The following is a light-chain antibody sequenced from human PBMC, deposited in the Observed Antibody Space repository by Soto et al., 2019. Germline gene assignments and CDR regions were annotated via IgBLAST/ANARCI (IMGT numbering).Light chain of an antibody. J-gene: IGKJ1*01. CDR1: QSISSW. V-gene: IGKV1-5*03. CDR3: QQYNSYSLT. CDR2: KAS. Sequence: IQMTQSPSTLSGSVGDRVTITCRASQSISSWLAWYQQKPGKAPKLLIYKASSLESGVPSRFSGSGSGTEFTLTISSLQPDDFATYYCQQYNSYSLTFGQGTKVDI.